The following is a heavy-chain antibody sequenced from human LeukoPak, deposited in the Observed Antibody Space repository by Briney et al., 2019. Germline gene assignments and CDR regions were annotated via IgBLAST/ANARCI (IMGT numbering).Heavy chain of an antibody. Sequence: GGSLRLTCAASGFTFSDYYMSWIRQAPGKGLEWVSYISSSGSTIYYADSVKGRFTISRDNAKNSLYLQMHSLTAEDTAVYYCARDITNLLNLFDPWGQGTLVTVSS. CDR1: GFTFSDYY. CDR3: ARDITNLLNLFDP. V-gene: IGHV3-11*01. CDR2: ISSSGSTI. D-gene: IGHD1-14*01. J-gene: IGHJ5*02.